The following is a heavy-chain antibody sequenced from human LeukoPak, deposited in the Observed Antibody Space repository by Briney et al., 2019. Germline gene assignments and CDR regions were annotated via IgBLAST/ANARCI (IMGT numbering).Heavy chain of an antibody. Sequence: ASVKVSCRASGYTFTIYGISWVRQAPGQGLEWMGWISAYNGNTNYAQKLQGRVTITTDTSTSTAYMELRSLRSDDTAVYYCARDDYNAGGRNWNWFDPWGQGTLVTVSS. D-gene: IGHD4-11*01. J-gene: IGHJ5*02. V-gene: IGHV1-18*01. CDR3: ARDDYNAGGRNWNWFDP. CDR2: ISAYNGNT. CDR1: GYTFTIYG.